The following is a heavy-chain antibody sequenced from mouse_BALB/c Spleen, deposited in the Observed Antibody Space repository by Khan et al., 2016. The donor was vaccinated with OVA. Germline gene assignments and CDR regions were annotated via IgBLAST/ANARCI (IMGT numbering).Heavy chain of an antibody. V-gene: IGHV3-2*02. Sequence: VQLKQSGPGLVKPSQSLSLTCTATGYSITSDYAWNWIRQFPGNKLEWMGYISYSGDTSYNPSLKSRTSVTRDTSKNPSFLQLNSVTTEDTATYYCAMSRTYWGQGTLVAVSA. J-gene: IGHJ3*01. CDR2: ISYSGDT. CDR3: AMSRTY. CDR1: GYSITSDYA.